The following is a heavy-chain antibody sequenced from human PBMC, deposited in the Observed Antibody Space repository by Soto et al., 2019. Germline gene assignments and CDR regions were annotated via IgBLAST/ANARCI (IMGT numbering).Heavy chain of an antibody. V-gene: IGHV3-23*01. CDR3: ARGRSSSFPYYYYGMDV. D-gene: IGHD6-6*01. J-gene: IGHJ6*02. CDR2: ISGSGGST. Sequence: EVQLLESGGGLVQPGGSLRLSCAASGFTFSSYAMSWVRQAPGKGLEWVSAISGSGGSTYYADSVKGRFTISRDNSKNTLYLQMNSLRAEDTAVYYCARGRSSSFPYYYYGMDVWGQGTTVTVSS. CDR1: GFTFSSYA.